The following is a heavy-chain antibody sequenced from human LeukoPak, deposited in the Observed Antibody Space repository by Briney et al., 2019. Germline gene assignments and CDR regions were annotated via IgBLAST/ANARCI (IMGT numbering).Heavy chain of an antibody. CDR1: GGSISSYY. J-gene: IGHJ4*02. CDR3: ARGVYIAAAQYGY. D-gene: IGHD6-13*01. CDR2: IYYSGTT. V-gene: IGHV4-59*01. Sequence: SETLSLTCTVSGGSISSYYWSWIRQPPGKGLEWIGYIYYSGTTNYNPSLKSRVTISVDTSKSQFSLKLSSVTAADTAVYYCARGVYIAAAQYGYWGQGTLVTVSS.